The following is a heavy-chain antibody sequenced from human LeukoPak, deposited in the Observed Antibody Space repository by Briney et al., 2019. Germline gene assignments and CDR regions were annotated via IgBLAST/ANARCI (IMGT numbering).Heavy chain of an antibody. CDR3: ARLTGDKARIDF. D-gene: IGHD7-27*01. V-gene: IGHV4-59*08. CDR1: GGSISSYY. Sequence: SETLSLTCTVSGGSISSYYWSWIRQPPGKGLEWIGYISHSGSTNYNPSLKSRVTISVDTSKNQFSLKLNSVTAADAALYYCARLTGDKARIDFWGQGTLVTVSS. CDR2: ISHSGST. J-gene: IGHJ4*02.